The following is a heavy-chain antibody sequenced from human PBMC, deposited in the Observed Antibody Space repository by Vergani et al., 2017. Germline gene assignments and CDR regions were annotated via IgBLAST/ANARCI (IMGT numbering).Heavy chain of an antibody. CDR2: IYYSGST. V-gene: IGHV4-31*03. CDR1: GGSISSGGYY. CDR3: ARNRVGEGYQRVWFDP. D-gene: IGHD1-26*01. J-gene: IGHJ5*02. Sequence: QVQLQESGPGLLKPSQTLSLTCTVSGGSISSGGYYWSWIRQPPGKGLEWIGYIYYSGSTYYNPSLKSRFTISVDTSKNQFSLKLSSVTAADTAVYYGARNRVGEGYQRVWFDPWGQGTLVTVSS.